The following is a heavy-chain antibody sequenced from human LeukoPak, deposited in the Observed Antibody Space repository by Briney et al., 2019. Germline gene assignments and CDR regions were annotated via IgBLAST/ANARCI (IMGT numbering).Heavy chain of an antibody. CDR2: IYHSGTS. CDR1: SASISTYY. D-gene: IGHD4-23*01. Sequence: SETLSLTCTVSSASISTYYWSWIRQPPGKGLEWIGYIYHSGTSNYNPSLKSRVTISLDTSKNQFSLKLSSVTAADTAMYYCARVSRGNSAGGDYWGQGTLVTVSS. V-gene: IGHV4-59*01. CDR3: ARVSRGNSAGGDY. J-gene: IGHJ4*02.